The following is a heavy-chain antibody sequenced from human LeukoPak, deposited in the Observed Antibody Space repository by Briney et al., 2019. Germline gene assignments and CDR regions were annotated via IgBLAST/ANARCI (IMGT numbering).Heavy chain of an antibody. CDR3: ARGGPLVVVVFDAFDI. CDR2: IKQDGSEK. D-gene: IGHD2-15*01. Sequence: GGSLRLSCAASGFTLSSYWMSWARQAPGKGLEWVANIKQDGSEKYYVDSVKGRFTISGDNAKNSLYLQMNSLRAEDTAVYYCARGGPLVVVVFDAFDIWGQGTMVTVSS. V-gene: IGHV3-7*01. J-gene: IGHJ3*02. CDR1: GFTLSSYW.